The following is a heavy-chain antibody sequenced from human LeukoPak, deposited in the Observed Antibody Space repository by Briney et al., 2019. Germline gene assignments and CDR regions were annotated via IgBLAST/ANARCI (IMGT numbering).Heavy chain of an antibody. CDR1: GFTFSSYA. J-gene: IGHJ4*02. D-gene: IGHD6-19*01. Sequence: GRSLRLSCAASGFTFSSYAMHWVRQAPGKGLEWVAVISYDRSNKYYADSVKGRFTISRDNSKNTLYLQMNSLRAEDTAVYYCARGMGSSGWPYDYWGQGTLVTVSS. CDR2: ISYDRSNK. CDR3: ARGMGSSGWPYDY. V-gene: IGHV3-30-3*01.